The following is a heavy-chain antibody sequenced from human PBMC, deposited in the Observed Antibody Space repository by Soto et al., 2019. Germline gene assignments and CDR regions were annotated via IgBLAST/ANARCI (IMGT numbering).Heavy chain of an antibody. Sequence: RASVKVSCKASGGTFSSYAISWVRQAPGQGLEWMGGIIPIFGTANYAQKFQGRVTITADKSTSTAYMELSSLRSEDTAVYYCARDGDGYNSHWYFDLWGRGTLVTVSS. J-gene: IGHJ2*01. CDR3: ARDGDGYNSHWYFDL. CDR2: IIPIFGTA. CDR1: GGTFSSYA. D-gene: IGHD5-12*01. V-gene: IGHV1-69*06.